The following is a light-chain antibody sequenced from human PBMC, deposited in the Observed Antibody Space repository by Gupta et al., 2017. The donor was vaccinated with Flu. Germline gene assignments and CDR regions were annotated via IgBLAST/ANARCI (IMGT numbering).Light chain of an antibody. J-gene: IGLJ3*02. CDR2: RNN. V-gene: IGLV1-47*01. Sequence: QSVLTQSPSASGTPGPRVTITCSGSSSNIGSNYVYWYQQLPGTAPKLLIYRNNQRPSGVPDRFSGSKSGTSASLAISGLRSEDEADYYCAAWDDSLSGGGVFGGGTKLTVL. CDR1: SSNIGSNY. CDR3: AAWDDSLSGGGV.